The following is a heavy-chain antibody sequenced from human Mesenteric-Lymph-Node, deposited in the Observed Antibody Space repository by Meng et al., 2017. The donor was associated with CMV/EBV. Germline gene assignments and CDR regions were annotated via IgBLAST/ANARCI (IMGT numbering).Heavy chain of an antibody. Sequence: GSLRLSCTVSGGSVSSGSYYWSWIRQPPGKGLEWIGYIYYSGSTNYNPSLKSRVTISVDTSKNQFSLRLSSVTAADTAVYYCAREGGEGTYSTFQHWGQGTLVTVSS. CDR3: AREGGEGTYSTFQH. V-gene: IGHV4-61*01. D-gene: IGHD1-26*01. J-gene: IGHJ1*01. CDR2: IYYSGST. CDR1: GGSVSSGSYY.